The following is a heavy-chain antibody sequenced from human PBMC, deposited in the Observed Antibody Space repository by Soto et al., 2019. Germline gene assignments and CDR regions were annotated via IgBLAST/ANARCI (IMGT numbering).Heavy chain of an antibody. CDR2: ISKDGSHK. J-gene: IGHJ4*02. CDR3: ARSRSGAVADSFDF. V-gene: IGHV3-30*04. Sequence: GGSLRLSCAASGFSFSRYAIHWVRQAPGKGLEWVAVISKDGSHKYYLDSVKGRFTISRDNSKNILYLQMNSLRDEDTAVYYCARSRSGAVADSFDFWGQGTLVTVSS. CDR1: GFSFSRYA. D-gene: IGHD3-10*01.